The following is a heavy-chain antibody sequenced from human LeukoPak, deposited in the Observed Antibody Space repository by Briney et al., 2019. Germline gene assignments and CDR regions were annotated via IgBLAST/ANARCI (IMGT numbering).Heavy chain of an antibody. J-gene: IGHJ1*01. CDR1: GYTFTGYY. Sequence: RASVKVSCKASGYTFTGYYMHWVRQAPGQGLEWMGWINPNSGGTNYAQKFRGRVTMTRDTSISTAYMELRSLRSDDTAVYYCARSAPYSGSYGVPDRKYFQHWGQGTLVTVSS. V-gene: IGHV1-2*02. CDR3: ARSAPYSGSYGVPDRKYFQH. D-gene: IGHD1-26*01. CDR2: INPNSGGT.